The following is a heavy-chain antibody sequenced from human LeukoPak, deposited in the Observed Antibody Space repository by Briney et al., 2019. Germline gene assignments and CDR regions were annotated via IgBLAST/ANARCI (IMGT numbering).Heavy chain of an antibody. CDR3: ARSLDSSSSGGWFDP. D-gene: IGHD6-6*01. CDR2: IYTRGST. Sequence: PSETLSLTCTVSGGSISSYYWSWIRQPAGKGLEWIGRIYTRGSTNYNPSLKSRVTMSVDKSKNQFSLKLSSVTAADTAVYYCARSLDSSSSGGWFDPWGQGTLVTVSS. CDR1: GGSISSYY. J-gene: IGHJ5*02. V-gene: IGHV4-4*07.